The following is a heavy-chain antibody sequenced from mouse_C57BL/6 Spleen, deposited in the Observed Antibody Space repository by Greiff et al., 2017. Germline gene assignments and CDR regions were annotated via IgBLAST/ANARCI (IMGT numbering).Heavy chain of an antibody. J-gene: IGHJ2*01. CDR3: ARRDGLLRKGFDY. Sequence: VQLQQPGAELVKPGASVKMSCKASGYTFTSYWITWVKQRPGQGLEWIGDIYPGSGSTNYNEKFKSKATLTVDTSSSTAYMQLSSLTSEDSAVYYCARRDGLLRKGFDYWGQGTTLTVSS. CDR2: IYPGSGST. CDR1: GYTFTSYW. D-gene: IGHD2-3*01. V-gene: IGHV1-55*01.